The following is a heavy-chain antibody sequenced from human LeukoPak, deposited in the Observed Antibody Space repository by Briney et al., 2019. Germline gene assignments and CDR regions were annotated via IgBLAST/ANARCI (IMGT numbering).Heavy chain of an antibody. CDR1: GFTFRRYA. J-gene: IGHJ4*02. CDR3: VKDSSSGSYFDY. V-gene: IGHV3-64D*06. D-gene: IGHD3-10*01. CDR2: ISSNGGST. Sequence: QPGGSLILSCSASGFTFRRYAMHWVRPAPGKGLEYVSAISSNGGSTYYADSVKGRFTISRDNSRNTLHLQMSSLRVEDTAVYYCVKDSSSGSYFDYWGQGTLVTVSS.